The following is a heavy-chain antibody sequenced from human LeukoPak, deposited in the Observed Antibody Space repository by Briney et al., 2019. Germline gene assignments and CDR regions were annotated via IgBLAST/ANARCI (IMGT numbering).Heavy chain of an antibody. CDR2: IYYSGST. CDR3: ARGVSGILDAFDI. J-gene: IGHJ3*02. Sequence: SETLSLTCTVSGGSISSSSYYCGWIRQPPGKGLEWIGSIYYSGSTYYNPSLKSRVTISVDTSKNQFSLKLSSVTAADTAVYYCARGVSGILDAFDIWGQGTMVTVSS. V-gene: IGHV4-39*01. CDR1: GGSISSSSYY. D-gene: IGHD1-14*01.